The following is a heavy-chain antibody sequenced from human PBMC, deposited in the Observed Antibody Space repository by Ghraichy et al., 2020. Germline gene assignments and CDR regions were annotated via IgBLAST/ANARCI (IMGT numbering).Heavy chain of an antibody. CDR2: IHRDGGEK. CDR1: GFTFNTYW. V-gene: IGHV3-7*01. Sequence: RGSLRLSCVASGFTFNTYWMSWVRQAPGKGLEWVANIHRDGGEKNYVDSVKDRFTISRDNAKNSLFLQMNSLRVEDTAVYYCVTASVGRGAEMVYWGQGTPVTVSA. D-gene: IGHD5-24*01. CDR3: VTASVGRGAEMVY. J-gene: IGHJ4*02.